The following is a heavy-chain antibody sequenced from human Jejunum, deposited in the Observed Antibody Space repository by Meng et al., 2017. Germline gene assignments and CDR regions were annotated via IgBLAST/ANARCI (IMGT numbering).Heavy chain of an antibody. CDR2: ISGRGFGT. V-gene: IGHV3-23*01. CDR1: GFTFSNYA. J-gene: IGHJ4*02. Sequence: GESLKISCEASGFTFSNYAMSWVRQAPGKGLEWVSTISGRGFGTYYSDSVKGRFTVSRDNSKNTLYLQMNSLRDVDTAVYYCAKDRVTGSGIELANWGQGTLVTVSS. D-gene: IGHD3-10*01. CDR3: AKDRVTGSGIELAN.